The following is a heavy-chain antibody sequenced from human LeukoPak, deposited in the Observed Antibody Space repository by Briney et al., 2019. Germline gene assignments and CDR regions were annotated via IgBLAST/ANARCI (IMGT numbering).Heavy chain of an antibody. CDR1: GGSITGYY. D-gene: IGHD6-13*01. Sequence: SETLSLTCTVSGGSITGYYWSWIRQPPGKGLEWIGYVFYSGNTLYNPSLKSRVTISVDTSKNQFSLKLSSVTAADTAVYYCARAPGSAAAVYMDVWGKGTTVTVSS. CDR2: VFYSGNT. J-gene: IGHJ6*03. CDR3: ARAPGSAAAVYMDV. V-gene: IGHV4-59*12.